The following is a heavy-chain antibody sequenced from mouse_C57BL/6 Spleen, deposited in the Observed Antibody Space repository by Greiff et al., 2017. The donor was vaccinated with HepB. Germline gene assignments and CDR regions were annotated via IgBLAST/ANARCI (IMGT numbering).Heavy chain of an antibody. J-gene: IGHJ2*01. V-gene: IGHV1-63*01. Sequence: VQLQQSGAELVRPGTSVKMSCKASGYTFTNYWIGWAKQRPGHGLEWIGDIYPGGGYTNYNEKFKGKATLTADKSSSTAYMQFSSLTSEDSAIYYCARHYGSSYEENYFDYWGQGTTLTVSS. CDR3: ARHYGSSYEENYFDY. CDR2: IYPGGGYT. D-gene: IGHD1-1*01. CDR1: GYTFTNYW.